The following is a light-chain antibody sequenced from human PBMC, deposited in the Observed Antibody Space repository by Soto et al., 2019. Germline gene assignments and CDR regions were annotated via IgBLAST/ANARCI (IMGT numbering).Light chain of an antibody. CDR2: DAT. J-gene: IGKJ4*01. CDR1: QSVRSL. V-gene: IGKV3-11*01. Sequence: EIVLTQSPATLSLSPGERATLSCRASQSVRSLLAWYQHKPGQPPRLLIYDATNRATGVPARFSGSGSGTDFTLTISSLEPEDFAVYFCQQRSNWLTFGGGTKVEIK. CDR3: QQRSNWLT.